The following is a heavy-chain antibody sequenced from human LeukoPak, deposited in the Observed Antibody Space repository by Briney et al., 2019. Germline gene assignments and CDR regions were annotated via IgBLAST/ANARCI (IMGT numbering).Heavy chain of an antibody. CDR1: GYTFSDYY. J-gene: IGHJ3*02. Sequence: ASVKVSCKASGYTFSDYYMHWVRQAPGQGLEWMGIINPSGGSTNYAQKFQGRVTMTRDTSTGTVYMELNNLTSEDTAVYYCAKDKEYSSSYGAFDIWGQGTMVTVSS. CDR2: INPSGGST. V-gene: IGHV1-46*01. D-gene: IGHD6-6*01. CDR3: AKDKEYSSSYGAFDI.